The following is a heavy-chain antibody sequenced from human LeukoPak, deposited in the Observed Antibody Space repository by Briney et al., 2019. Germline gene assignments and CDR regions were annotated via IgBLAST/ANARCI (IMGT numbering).Heavy chain of an antibody. V-gene: IGHV3-13*01. D-gene: IGHD5-18*01. Sequence: GGSLRLSCAASGFTFSSYDMHWVRQATGKGLEWVSAIGTAGDTYYPGSVKGRFTISRENAKNSLYLQMNSPRAGDTAVYYCARRGYSYGFRWYFDLWGRGTLVTVSS. CDR1: GFTFSSYD. CDR3: ARRGYSYGFRWYFDL. J-gene: IGHJ2*01. CDR2: IGTAGDT.